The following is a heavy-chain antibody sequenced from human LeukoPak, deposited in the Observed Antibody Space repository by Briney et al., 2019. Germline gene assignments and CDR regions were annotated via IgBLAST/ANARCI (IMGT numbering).Heavy chain of an antibody. CDR3: ARVQIAVAGFVARGYYGMDV. V-gene: IGHV1-2*02. Sequence: GASVKVSCKASGYTFTGYYMHWVRQAPGQGLEWMGWINPNSGGTNYAQKFQGRVTMTRDTSISTAYMELSRLRSDDTAVYYCARVQIAVAGFVARGYYGMDVWGQGTTVTVSS. J-gene: IGHJ6*02. D-gene: IGHD6-19*01. CDR2: INPNSGGT. CDR1: GYTFTGYY.